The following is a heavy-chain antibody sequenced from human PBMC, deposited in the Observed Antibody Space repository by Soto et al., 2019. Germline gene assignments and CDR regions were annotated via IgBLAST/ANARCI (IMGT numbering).Heavy chain of an antibody. CDR3: ARLNGGDYYYYDMDV. Sequence: SETLSLTCTVSGGSISSGGYYWSWIRQHPGKGLEWIGYIYYSGSTYYNPSLKSRVTISVDTSKNQFSLKLSSVTAADTAVYYCARLNGGDYYYYDMDVWGQGTMVTVSS. J-gene: IGHJ6*02. CDR2: IYYSGST. CDR1: GGSISSGGYY. V-gene: IGHV4-31*03. D-gene: IGHD3-16*01.